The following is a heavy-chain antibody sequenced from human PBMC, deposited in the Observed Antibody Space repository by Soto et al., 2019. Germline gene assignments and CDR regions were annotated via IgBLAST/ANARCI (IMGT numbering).Heavy chain of an antibody. CDR2: MNPNSGNT. V-gene: IGHV1-8*01. J-gene: IGHJ6*03. D-gene: IGHD3-16*01. Sequence: AASVKVSCKASGYTFTSYDINWVRQATGQGLEWMGWMNPNSGNTGYAQKFQGRVTMTRNTSISTAYMELSSLRSEDTAVYYCASGGAIVLSTHRHMDVWGKGTTVTVSS. CDR3: ASGGAIVLSTHRHMDV. CDR1: GYTFTSYD.